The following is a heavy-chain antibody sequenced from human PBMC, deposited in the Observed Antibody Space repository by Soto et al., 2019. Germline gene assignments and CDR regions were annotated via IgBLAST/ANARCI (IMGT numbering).Heavy chain of an antibody. D-gene: IGHD3-9*01. Sequence: SGPTLVNPTQTLTLTCTFSGFSLSTSGVGVGWIRQPPGKALEWLAFIYWDDDKRYSPSLKSRLTIIKDTSKNQVVLTMTNMDPVDTATYYCAHTSYDILTGYYSALIASYYFDYWGQGTLVTVSS. CDR3: AHTSYDILTGYYSALIASYYFDY. CDR1: GFSLSTSGVG. CDR2: IYWDDDK. V-gene: IGHV2-5*02. J-gene: IGHJ4*02.